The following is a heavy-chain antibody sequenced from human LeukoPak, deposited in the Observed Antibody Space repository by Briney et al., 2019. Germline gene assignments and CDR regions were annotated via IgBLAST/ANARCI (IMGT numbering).Heavy chain of an antibody. CDR2: ISSSSSTI. D-gene: IGHD1-20*01. J-gene: IGHJ3*02. CDR3: ARAYNWNPRGAFDI. Sequence: GGSLRLSCAASGFTFSSYSMNWVRQAPGKGLEWVSYISSSSSTIYYADSVKGRFTISRDNAKNSLYLQMNSLRAEDTAVYYCARAYNWNPRGAFDIWGRGTMVTVSS. CDR1: GFTFSSYS. V-gene: IGHV3-48*01.